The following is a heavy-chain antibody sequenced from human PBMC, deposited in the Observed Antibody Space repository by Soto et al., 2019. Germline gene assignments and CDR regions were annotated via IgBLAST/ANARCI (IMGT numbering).Heavy chain of an antibody. CDR1: GGSFSGYY. J-gene: IGHJ4*02. D-gene: IGHD1-26*01. CDR3: ARGRRGGAAD. Sequence: QVQLQQWGAGLLKPSETLSLTCAVYGGSFSGYYWSWIRQPPGKGLEWIGEINQSGGTNYNPSLKSRVTISVDTSKNQFSLKLSSVTAADTAVYYCARGRRGGAADWGQGTLVTVSS. CDR2: INQSGGT. V-gene: IGHV4-34*01.